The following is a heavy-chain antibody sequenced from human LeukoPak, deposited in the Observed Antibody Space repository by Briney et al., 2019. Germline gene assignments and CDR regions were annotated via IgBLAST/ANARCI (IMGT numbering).Heavy chain of an antibody. CDR3: ARVEEDIVVVPAAS. CDR2: ISAYNGNT. Sequence: ASVKVSCKASGYTCTSYGISWVRQAPGQGLEWMGWISAYNGNTNYAQKLQGRVTMTTDTSTSTAYMELRSRRSDDTAVYYRARVEEDIVVVPAASWGQGTLVTVSS. J-gene: IGHJ5*02. CDR1: GYTCTSYG. V-gene: IGHV1-18*01. D-gene: IGHD2-2*01.